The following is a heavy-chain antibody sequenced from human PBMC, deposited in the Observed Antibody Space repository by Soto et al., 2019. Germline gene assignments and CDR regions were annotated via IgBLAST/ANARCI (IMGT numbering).Heavy chain of an antibody. CDR3: ARRLVATVATSENNWLHP. Sequence: PSETLSLTCTVSGGSISSSSYYWGWIRQPPGKGLEWIGSIYYSGSTYYNPSLKSRVTISLDTSKNQFSLKLTSVTAADTAVYFCARRLVATVATSENNWLHPWGQGVLVTVSS. D-gene: IGHD4-17*01. V-gene: IGHV4-39*07. CDR1: GGSISSSSYY. J-gene: IGHJ5*02. CDR2: IYYSGST.